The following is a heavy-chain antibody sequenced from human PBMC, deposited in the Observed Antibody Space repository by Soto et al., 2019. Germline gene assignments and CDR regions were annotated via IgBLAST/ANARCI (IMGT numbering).Heavy chain of an antibody. CDR1: GFTFSSYG. Sequence: GGSLRLSCAASGFTFSSYGMHWVRQAPGKGLEWVAVISYGGSNKYYADSVKGRFTISRDNSKNTLYLRMNSLRAEDTAVYYCAKVSHKDYFDYWGQGTLVTVSS. CDR2: ISYGGSNK. J-gene: IGHJ4*02. V-gene: IGHV3-30*18. CDR3: AKVSHKDYFDY.